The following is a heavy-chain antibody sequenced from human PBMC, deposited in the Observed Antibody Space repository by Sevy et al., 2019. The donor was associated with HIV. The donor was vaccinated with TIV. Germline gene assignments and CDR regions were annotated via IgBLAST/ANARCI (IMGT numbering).Heavy chain of an antibody. Sequence: ASVNVSCKASGYTFTSYGISWVRQAPGQGLEWMGWISAYNGDTNYAQKLQGRVTMTTDTSTSTAYMELTSLRSDDTAVYFCASGYYDFWSGYYRRDAFDSWGQGTRVTVSS. D-gene: IGHD3-3*01. CDR1: GYTFTSYG. CDR2: ISAYNGDT. J-gene: IGHJ3*02. CDR3: ASGYYDFWSGYYRRDAFDS. V-gene: IGHV1-18*01.